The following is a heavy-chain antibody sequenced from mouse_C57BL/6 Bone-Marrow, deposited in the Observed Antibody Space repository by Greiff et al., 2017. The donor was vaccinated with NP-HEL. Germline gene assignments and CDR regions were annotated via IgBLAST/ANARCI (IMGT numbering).Heavy chain of an antibody. CDR2: IYPGSGST. Sequence: VQLQQPGAELVKPGASVKMSCKASGYTFTSYWITWVKQRPGQGLEWLGDIYPGSGSTNYNEKFKSKATLTVDTSSSTAYMQLSSLTSEDSAVYYCARWGYPDYYGSSTFAYWGQGTLVTVSA. CDR1: GYTFTSYW. CDR3: ARWGYPDYYGSSTFAY. J-gene: IGHJ3*01. D-gene: IGHD1-1*01. V-gene: IGHV1-55*01.